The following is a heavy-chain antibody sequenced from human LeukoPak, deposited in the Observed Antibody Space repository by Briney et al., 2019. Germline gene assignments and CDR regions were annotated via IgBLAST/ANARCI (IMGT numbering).Heavy chain of an antibody. V-gene: IGHV1-69*05. CDR1: GYTFTSYD. Sequence: GASVKVSCKASGYTFTSYDINWVRQAPGQGLEWMGRIIPIFGTANYAQKFQGRVTITTDESTSTAYMELSSLRSEDTAVYYCARAWGCSGGSCLYYFDYWGQGTLVTVSS. J-gene: IGHJ4*02. CDR3: ARAWGCSGGSCLYYFDY. CDR2: IIPIFGTA. D-gene: IGHD2-15*01.